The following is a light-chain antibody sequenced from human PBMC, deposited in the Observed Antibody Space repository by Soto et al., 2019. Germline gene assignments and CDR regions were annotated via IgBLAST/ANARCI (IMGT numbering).Light chain of an antibody. V-gene: IGKV3-20*01. CDR1: QSVSDNY. J-gene: IGKJ3*01. CDR2: GAS. CDR3: QHYGSSPPFT. Sequence: EIVLTQSPGTLSLSPGERVTLSCRASQSVSDNYLAWYRQKPGQAPRLLIYGASHRVTGIPDRFSGSGYGTTFTRTISRLEPEDFAVYYCQHYGSSPPFTFGPGTKVEIK.